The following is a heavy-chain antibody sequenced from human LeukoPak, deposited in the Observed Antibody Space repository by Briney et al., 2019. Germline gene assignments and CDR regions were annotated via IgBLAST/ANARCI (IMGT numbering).Heavy chain of an antibody. D-gene: IGHD3/OR15-3a*01. CDR1: GFAFSDYS. CDR3: ARGGNGLQRRDYFDY. V-gene: IGHV3-21*01. CDR2: ISSGSGYI. J-gene: IGHJ4*02. Sequence: WGSPGLSCAASGFAFSDYSMNWVRQAPGKGLEWVSSISSGSGYIYYADSVKGRFTISRDNAKNSLYLQMNSLRVEDTAVYYCARGGNGLQRRDYFDYWGQGTLVTVPS.